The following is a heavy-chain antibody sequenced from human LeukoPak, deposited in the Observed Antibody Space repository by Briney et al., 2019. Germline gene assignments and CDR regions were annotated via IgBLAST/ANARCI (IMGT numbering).Heavy chain of an antibody. J-gene: IGHJ6*02. CDR2: ISAYNGNT. Sequence: ASVKVSCKASGYTFTSYGISWVRQAPGQGLEWMGWISAYNGNTNYVQKLQGRVTMATDTSTSTAYMELRSLRSDDTAVYYCANSFDQYYYDSSGYQRDYYYYYGMDVWGQGTTVTVSS. D-gene: IGHD3-22*01. CDR1: GYTFTSYG. V-gene: IGHV1-18*01. CDR3: ANSFDQYYYDSSGYQRDYYYYYGMDV.